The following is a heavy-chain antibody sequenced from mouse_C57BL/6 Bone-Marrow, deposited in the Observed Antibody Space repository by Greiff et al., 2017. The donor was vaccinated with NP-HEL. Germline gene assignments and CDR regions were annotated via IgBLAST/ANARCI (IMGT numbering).Heavy chain of an antibody. CDR2: IDPENGDT. CDR1: GFNFKDDY. V-gene: IGHV14-4*01. CDR3: TTIADSNYDC. Sequence: VHVKQSGAELVRPGASVKLSCTASGFNFKDDYMHWVKQRPEQGLEWIGWIDPENGDTDYAAKFQGKATITADTSSNTAYLQLSSLTSEDTAVYYCTTIADSNYDCWGQGTTLTVSS. J-gene: IGHJ2*01. D-gene: IGHD2-5*01.